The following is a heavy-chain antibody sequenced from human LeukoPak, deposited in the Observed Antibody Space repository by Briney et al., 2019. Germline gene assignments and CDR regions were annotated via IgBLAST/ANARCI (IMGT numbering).Heavy chain of an antibody. D-gene: IGHD1-1*01. CDR2: IGTAGDT. J-gene: IGHJ4*02. V-gene: IGHV3-13*01. CDR1: GFTFSSYW. Sequence: PGGSLRLSCAASGFTFSSYWMSWVRQATGKGLEWVSAIGTAGDTYYTGSVKGRFTISRENAENSLYLQMNSLRAGDTAVYYCARVAKERVGGVYYFDYWGQGTLVTVSS. CDR3: ARVAKERVGGVYYFDY.